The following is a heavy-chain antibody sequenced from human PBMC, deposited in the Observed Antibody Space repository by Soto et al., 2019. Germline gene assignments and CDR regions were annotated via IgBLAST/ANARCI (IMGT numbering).Heavy chain of an antibody. Sequence: EVQLLESGGGLVQPGGSLRLSCAASGFTFSSYAMSWVRQAPGKGLEWVSAISGSGGSTYYANSVKGRFTISRDNSKNTLYLQMNSLRAEDTAVYYCAKSDDYRYYFDYWGQGTLVTVSS. J-gene: IGHJ4*02. D-gene: IGHD4-4*01. V-gene: IGHV3-23*01. CDR3: AKSDDYRYYFDY. CDR2: ISGSGGST. CDR1: GFTFSSYA.